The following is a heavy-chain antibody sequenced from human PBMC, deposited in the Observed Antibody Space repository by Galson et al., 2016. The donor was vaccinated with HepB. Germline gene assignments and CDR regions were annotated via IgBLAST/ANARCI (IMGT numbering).Heavy chain of an antibody. V-gene: IGHV3-48*02. J-gene: IGHJ4*02. CDR3: ARVRFHGSGSPKNDH. CDR1: GFTFSDYS. D-gene: IGHD3-10*01. Sequence: SLRLSCAGSGFTFSDYSVDWARQAPGKGLEWISYISSASHTKNYADSLKGRFIISRDNVKNSIYLQLNSLRDEDTAVYYCARVRFHGSGSPKNDHWGRGTQVTVSS. CDR2: ISSASHTK.